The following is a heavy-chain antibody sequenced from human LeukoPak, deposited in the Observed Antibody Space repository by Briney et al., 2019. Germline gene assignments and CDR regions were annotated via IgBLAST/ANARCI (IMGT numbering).Heavy chain of an antibody. Sequence: GGSLRLSWAASGFTFSSYAMSWFRQAPGKGLEWVSAISGSGGSTYYADSVKGRFTISRDNSKNTLYLQMNSLRAEDMAVYYCAKADPYSSGWYGSPADYWGQGTLVTVSS. CDR3: AKADPYSSGWYGSPADY. CDR1: GFTFSSYA. CDR2: ISGSGGST. V-gene: IGHV3-23*01. J-gene: IGHJ4*02. D-gene: IGHD6-19*01.